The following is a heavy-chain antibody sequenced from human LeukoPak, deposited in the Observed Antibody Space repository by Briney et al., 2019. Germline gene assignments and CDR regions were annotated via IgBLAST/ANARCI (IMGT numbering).Heavy chain of an antibody. D-gene: IGHD6-13*01. V-gene: IGHV3-23*01. Sequence: GSLRLSCAASGFTFSGYAMNWVRQAPGKGLEWVSAISGSGGSTYYADSVKGRFTISRDNSKNTLYLQMNSLRAEDTAVYYCAKGGGSSWYKDFQHWGQGTLVTVSS. CDR3: AKGGGSSWYKDFQH. CDR1: GFTFSGYA. CDR2: ISGSGGST. J-gene: IGHJ1*01.